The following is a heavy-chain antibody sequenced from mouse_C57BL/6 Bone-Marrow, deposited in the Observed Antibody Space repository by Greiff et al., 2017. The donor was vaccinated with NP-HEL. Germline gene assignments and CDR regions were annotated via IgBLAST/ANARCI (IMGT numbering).Heavy chain of an antibody. CDR1: GYTFTSYW. CDR2: IDPSDSYT. J-gene: IGHJ1*03. D-gene: IGHD1-1*01. V-gene: IGHV1-69*01. Sequence: QVQLQQSGAELVMPGASVKLSCKASGYTFTSYWMHWVKQRPGQGLEWIGEIDPSDSYTNYNQKFKGKSTLTVDKSSSTAYMQLSSLTSEDSAVYYCATYYYGSSHWYFDVWGTGTTVTVSS. CDR3: ATYYYGSSHWYFDV.